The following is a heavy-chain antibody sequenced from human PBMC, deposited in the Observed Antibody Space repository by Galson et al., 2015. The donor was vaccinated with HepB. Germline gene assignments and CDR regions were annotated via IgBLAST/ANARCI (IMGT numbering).Heavy chain of an antibody. J-gene: IGHJ4*02. Sequence: SVKVSCKASGYSFTSYALHWVRQAPGQRLEWMGWINADNTNRKYSEKFQGRVTITRDTSANTAYMELSSLRSEDTAVYYCGREGNTGIDYWGQGTLVTVSS. CDR2: INADNTNR. CDR1: GYSFTSYA. CDR3: GREGNTGIDY. D-gene: IGHD5-18*01. V-gene: IGHV1-3*01.